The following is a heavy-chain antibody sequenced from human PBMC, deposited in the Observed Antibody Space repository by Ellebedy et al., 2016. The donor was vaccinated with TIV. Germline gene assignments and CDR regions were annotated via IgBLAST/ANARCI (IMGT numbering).Heavy chain of an antibody. CDR1: GFSFTSYS. V-gene: IGHV3-21*06. J-gene: IGHJ4*02. CDR2: ISSSISYI. CDR3: ARADTTGKYYFDY. Sequence: GGSLRLSXVASGFSFTSYSINWVRQAPGKGLEWVSSISSSISYIYYADSVKGRFTISRDNAKNSVNLQMNSLRAEDTAVYYCARADTTGKYYFDYWGQGTLVTVSS. D-gene: IGHD5-18*01.